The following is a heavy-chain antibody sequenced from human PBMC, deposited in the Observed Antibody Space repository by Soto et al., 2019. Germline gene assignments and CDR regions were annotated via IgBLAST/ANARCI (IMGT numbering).Heavy chain of an antibody. V-gene: IGHV4-59*01. CDR1: GGSISSYY. J-gene: IGHJ4*02. Sequence: SETLSLTCTVSGGSISSYYWSWIRQPPGKGLEWIGYIYYSGSTNYNPSLKSRVTISVDTSKNQFSLKLSSVTAADTAVYYCARDDHYGVFDYSGQGTLVTVSS. CDR3: ARDDHYGVFDY. CDR2: IYYSGST. D-gene: IGHD4-17*01.